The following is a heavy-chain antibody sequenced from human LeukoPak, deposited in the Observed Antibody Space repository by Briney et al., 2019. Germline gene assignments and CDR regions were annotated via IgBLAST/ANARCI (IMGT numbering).Heavy chain of an antibody. Sequence: PSETLSLTCAVYGGSFSGYYCSWIRQPPGKGLEWIGEINHSGSINYNPSLKSRVTISVDTSKNQFSLKLSSVTAADTAVYYCARGSLYGSSTSCWVVHANYYGMDVWGQGPTVTVSS. D-gene: IGHD2-2*01. CDR1: GGSFSGYY. J-gene: IGHJ6*02. CDR2: INHSGSI. V-gene: IGHV4-34*01. CDR3: ARGSLYGSSTSCWVVHANYYGMDV.